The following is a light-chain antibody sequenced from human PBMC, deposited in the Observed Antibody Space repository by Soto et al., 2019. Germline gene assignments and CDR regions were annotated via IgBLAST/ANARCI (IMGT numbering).Light chain of an antibody. CDR1: QTISSW. CDR3: QQYNSYWRT. J-gene: IGKJ1*01. CDR2: DAS. Sequence: DIQMTQSPSTLSASVGDRVTITCRASQTISSWLAWYQQKPGKAPELLIYDASTLESGVPSRFSGSGSGTEFSLTISSLQPDDFATYYCQQYNSYWRTFGQGTKVDIK. V-gene: IGKV1-5*01.